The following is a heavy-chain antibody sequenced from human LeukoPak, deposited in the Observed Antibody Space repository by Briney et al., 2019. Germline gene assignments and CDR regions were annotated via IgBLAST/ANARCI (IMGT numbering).Heavy chain of an antibody. V-gene: IGHV3-30*04. J-gene: IGHJ3*02. Sequence: GGSLRLSCAASGFTFSSYAMHWVRQAPGKGLEWVAAISYDGNNKYYGDSVKGRFTISRDNSKKTLYLQMNSLRAEDTAVYYCAKDFHRLGEFDAFDIWGQGTMVTVSS. CDR1: GFTFSSYA. CDR3: AKDFHRLGEFDAFDI. D-gene: IGHD3-16*01. CDR2: ISYDGNNK.